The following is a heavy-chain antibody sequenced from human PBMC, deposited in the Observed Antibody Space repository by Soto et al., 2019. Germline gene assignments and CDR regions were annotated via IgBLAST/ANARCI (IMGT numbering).Heavy chain of an antibody. Sequence: VQLLDSGGGLVQPGGSLRLSCAASGFTFSNYAMTWVRQGPGKGLEWVSGISGRGGRSYYADSVKGRFTIPRDNSKSTLYIQMNSLRAEDTAVYYCAKAYFVWSSVQPYYFDYWGQGTLVTVSS. CDR2: ISGRGGRS. CDR3: AKAYFVWSSVQPYYFDY. V-gene: IGHV3-23*01. CDR1: GFTFSNYA. J-gene: IGHJ4*02. D-gene: IGHD3-16*01.